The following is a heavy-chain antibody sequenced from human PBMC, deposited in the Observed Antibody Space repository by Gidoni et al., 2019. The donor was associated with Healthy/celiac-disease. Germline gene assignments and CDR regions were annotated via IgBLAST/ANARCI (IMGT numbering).Heavy chain of an antibody. CDR1: GGSISSGSYY. CDR2: IYTSGST. V-gene: IGHV4-61*02. CDR3: AKGAGTLDY. Sequence: QVQLQESGPGLVTPSQTLSLTCTVSGGSISSGSYYWSWIRQPAGKGLEWIGRIYTSGSTNYNPSLKSRVTISVDTSKNQFSLKLSSVTAADTAVYYCAKGAGTLDYWGQGTLVTVSS. J-gene: IGHJ4*02. D-gene: IGHD6-13*01.